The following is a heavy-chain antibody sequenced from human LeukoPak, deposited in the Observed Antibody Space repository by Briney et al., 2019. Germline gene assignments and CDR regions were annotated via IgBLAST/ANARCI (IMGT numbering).Heavy chain of an antibody. Sequence: SVTVSCKASGGTFSSYAISWVRQVPGQGLEWMGGIIPIFGTANYAQKFQGRVTITADESTSTAYMKLSSLRSEDTAVYYCARVPACSSGSCYYYYYMDVWGKGATVSISS. CDR3: ARVPACSSGSCYYYYYMDV. J-gene: IGHJ6*03. D-gene: IGHD2-15*01. V-gene: IGHV1-69*13. CDR2: IIPIFGTA. CDR1: GGTFSSYA.